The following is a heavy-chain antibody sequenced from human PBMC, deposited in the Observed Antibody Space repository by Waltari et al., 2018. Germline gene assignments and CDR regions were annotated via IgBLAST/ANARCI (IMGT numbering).Heavy chain of an antibody. J-gene: IGHJ4*02. Sequence: QVQLVQSGAEVKKPGASVKVYCKASGYTFTSYAMHWVRQAPGQRLEWMGWINAGNGNTKYSQKFQGRVTITRDTSASTAYMELSSLRSEDTAVYYCARDAWDYWGQGTLVTVSS. CDR1: GYTFTSYA. CDR2: INAGNGNT. V-gene: IGHV1-3*01. CDR3: ARDAWDY.